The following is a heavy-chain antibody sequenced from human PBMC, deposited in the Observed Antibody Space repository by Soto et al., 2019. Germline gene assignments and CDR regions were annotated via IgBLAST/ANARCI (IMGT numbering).Heavy chain of an antibody. V-gene: IGHV3-11*04. D-gene: IGHD3-22*01. J-gene: IGHJ3*02. Sequence: GGSLRLSCATSGFIFIDYYMHWIRQAPGKGLEWISYISGNGRIIQYADSVKGRFTISRDNAKNSLYLQMNSLRAEDTAVYYCARGDYYDTSGPFSDAFDIWGQGTMVTVSS. CDR2: ISGNGRII. CDR3: ARGDYYDTSGPFSDAFDI. CDR1: GFIFIDYY.